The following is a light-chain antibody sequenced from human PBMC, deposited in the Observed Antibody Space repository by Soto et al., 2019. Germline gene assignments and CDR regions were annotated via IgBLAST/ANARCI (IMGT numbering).Light chain of an antibody. CDR3: QQYGSSPET. CDR2: GAS. J-gene: IGKJ1*01. V-gene: IGKV3-20*01. Sequence: EIVLTQSPGTLSLSPGGRATLSCRTSQSVSSGYLAWYQQKPGQAPRLLIYGASSRATGIPDRFSGSGSGTDFTLTISRLEPEDFAVYYCQQYGSSPETFGQGTKVEIK. CDR1: QSVSSGY.